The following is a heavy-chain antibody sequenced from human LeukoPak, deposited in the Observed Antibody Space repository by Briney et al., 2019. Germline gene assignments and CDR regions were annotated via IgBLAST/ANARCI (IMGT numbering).Heavy chain of an antibody. D-gene: IGHD6-19*01. Sequence: PGGSLRLSCAASGFTVSSTYMSWVRQAPGKGLEWVSLINGGEGPYYADSVKGRFTTSTDNSKNTLSLQMTSLRAEDTAVYYCANRPLNSASGWYGVDYWGQGTLVTVSS. V-gene: IGHV3-53*01. CDR2: INGGEGP. CDR3: ANRPLNSASGWYGVDY. J-gene: IGHJ4*02. CDR1: GFTVSSTY.